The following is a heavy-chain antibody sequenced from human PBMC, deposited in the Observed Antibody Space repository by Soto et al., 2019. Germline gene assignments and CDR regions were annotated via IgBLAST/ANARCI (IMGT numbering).Heavy chain of an antibody. Sequence: SETLSLTCTVSGGSISSGDYYWSWIRQPPGKGLEWIGYIYYSGSTYYNPSLKSRVTISVDTSKNQFSLKLSSVTAADTAVYYCARVVRGYSYGLRDYWGQGTLVTVSS. CDR3: ARVVRGYSYGLRDY. J-gene: IGHJ4*02. D-gene: IGHD5-18*01. V-gene: IGHV4-30-4*01. CDR2: IYYSGST. CDR1: GGSISSGDYY.